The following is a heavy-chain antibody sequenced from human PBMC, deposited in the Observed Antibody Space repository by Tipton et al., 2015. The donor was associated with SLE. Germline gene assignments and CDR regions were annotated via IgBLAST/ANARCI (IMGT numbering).Heavy chain of an antibody. Sequence: TLSLTCAVSGGSISSSNWWSWVRQPPGKGLEWIGEIYHGGSTNYNPSLKGRVTISVDKSKNQFSLKLSSVTAADTAVYYCARDLVDYGDYRDRYFDLWGRGTLVTVSS. J-gene: IGHJ2*01. CDR2: IYHGGST. V-gene: IGHV4-4*02. CDR3: ARDLVDYGDYRDRYFDL. D-gene: IGHD4-17*01. CDR1: GGSISSSNW.